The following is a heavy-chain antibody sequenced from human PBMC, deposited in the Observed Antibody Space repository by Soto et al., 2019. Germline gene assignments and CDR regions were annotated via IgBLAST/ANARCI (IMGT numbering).Heavy chain of an antibody. CDR2: IYYSGST. CDR3: ARVGGDSSSRDYYYYGMDV. J-gene: IGHJ6*02. Sequence: SETLSLTCTVSGGSVSSGSYYWSWIRQPPGKGLEWIGYIYYSGSTNYNPSLKSRVTISVDTSKNQFSLKLSSVTAADTAVYYCARVGGDSSSRDYYYYGMDVWGQGTTVTVSS. D-gene: IGHD6-13*01. CDR1: GGSVSSGSYY. V-gene: IGHV4-61*01.